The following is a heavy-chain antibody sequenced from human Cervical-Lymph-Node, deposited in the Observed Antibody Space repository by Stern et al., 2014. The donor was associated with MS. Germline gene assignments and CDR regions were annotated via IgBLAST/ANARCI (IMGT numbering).Heavy chain of an antibody. CDR1: GFTFSSYG. J-gene: IGHJ5*02. Sequence: QVQLVQSGGGVVQPGRSLRLSCAASGFTFSSYGMHWVRQAPGKGLEWVAVIWYDGSNKYYADSVKGRFTISRDNSKNTLYLQMNSLRAEDTAVYYCARRGLYSSSGFDPWGQGTLVTVSS. CDR3: ARRGLYSSSGFDP. V-gene: IGHV3-33*01. D-gene: IGHD6-6*01. CDR2: IWYDGSNK.